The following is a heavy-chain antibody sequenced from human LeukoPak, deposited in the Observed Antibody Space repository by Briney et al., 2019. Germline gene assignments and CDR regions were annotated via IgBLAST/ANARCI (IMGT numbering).Heavy chain of an antibody. J-gene: IGHJ4*02. CDR1: GYTFTGYY. Sequence: ASVKVSCKASGYTFTGYYIHWVRQAPGQGLEWMGWINPKSGGTKNAQKFRGRVTMTRDTSVSTAYMELSSLISGDTAVYYCATDSGYSSLSDYWGQGTLLTVSS. V-gene: IGHV1-2*02. CDR2: INPKSGGT. D-gene: IGHD6-19*01. CDR3: ATDSGYSSLSDY.